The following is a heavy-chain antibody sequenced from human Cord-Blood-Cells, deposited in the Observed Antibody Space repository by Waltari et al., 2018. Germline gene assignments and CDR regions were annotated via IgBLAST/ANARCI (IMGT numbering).Heavy chain of an antibody. D-gene: IGHD6-6*01. Sequence: EVQLVESGGVVVQPGGSLRLSCAASGFTFDAYAMHWVRQAPGKGLEWVSLISWDGGSTYYADSVKGRFTISRDNSKNSLYLQMNSLRAEDTALYYCAKDLDHSSSSAFDIWGQGTMVTVSS. V-gene: IGHV3-43D*04. CDR1: GFTFDAYA. J-gene: IGHJ3*02. CDR3: AKDLDHSSSSAFDI. CDR2: ISWDGGST.